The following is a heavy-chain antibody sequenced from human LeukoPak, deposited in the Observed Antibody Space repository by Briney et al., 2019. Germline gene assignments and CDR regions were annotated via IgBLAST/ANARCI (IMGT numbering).Heavy chain of an antibody. V-gene: IGHV3-23*01. CDR3: AKDFYDSSGIRPPFDY. CDR1: GFTFSSYS. Sequence: PGGSLRLPCAASGFTFSSYSMHWVRQAPGKGLEWVSSISGSGGSTYYADSVTGRFTISRDNSKNTLYLQMHSLRAEDTAVHYCAKDFYDSSGIRPPFDYWGQGTLVTVSS. D-gene: IGHD3-22*01. CDR2: ISGSGGST. J-gene: IGHJ4*02.